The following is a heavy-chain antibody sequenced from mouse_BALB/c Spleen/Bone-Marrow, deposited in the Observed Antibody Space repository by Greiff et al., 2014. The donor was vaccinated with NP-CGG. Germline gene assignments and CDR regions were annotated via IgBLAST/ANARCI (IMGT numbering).Heavy chain of an antibody. J-gene: IGHJ3*01. D-gene: IGHD2-4*01. CDR2: ISTYSGNT. V-gene: IGHV1-67*01. CDR3: ARGIYYDSTWFAY. CDR1: GYTFTDYA. Sequence: QVHVKQSGPELVRPGVSVKISCKGSGYTFTDYAMHWVKQSHAKSLEWIGVISTYSGNTNYNQKFKGKATMTVDKSSSTAYKELARLTSEDSAIYYCARGIYYDSTWFAYWGQGTLVTVSA.